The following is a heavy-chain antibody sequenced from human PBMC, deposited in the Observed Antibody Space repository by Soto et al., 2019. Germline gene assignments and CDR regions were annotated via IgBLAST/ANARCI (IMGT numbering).Heavy chain of an antibody. CDR1: GFTFRNYW. Sequence: EVQLVESGGGLVQPGGSLRLSCAASGFTFRNYWMNWVRQAPGEGLVWVSRSNTDVSTTTYADSVKGRFTISRDNDKNTLYLQMNSLRDEDTAVYYCARGYGSGNYHPLIDYWGQGTLVTVSS. D-gene: IGHD3-10*01. CDR2: SNTDVSTT. J-gene: IGHJ4*02. V-gene: IGHV3-74*03. CDR3: ARGYGSGNYHPLIDY.